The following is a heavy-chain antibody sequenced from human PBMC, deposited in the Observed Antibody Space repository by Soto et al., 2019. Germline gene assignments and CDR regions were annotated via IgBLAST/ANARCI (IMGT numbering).Heavy chain of an antibody. J-gene: IGHJ6*02. Sequence: ASVKVSCKASGYPFIFYHMHWVRQAPGQGLEWMGMINPNGGSRAYAQKVQERVTITRDMSTSTAYMELSSLRSEDTAVYYCAADGYYDSSGYYPYYYYYGMDVWGQGTTVTVSS. CDR2: INPNGGSR. CDR1: GYPFIFYH. V-gene: IGHV1-46*01. CDR3: AADGYYDSSGYYPYYYYYGMDV. D-gene: IGHD3-22*01.